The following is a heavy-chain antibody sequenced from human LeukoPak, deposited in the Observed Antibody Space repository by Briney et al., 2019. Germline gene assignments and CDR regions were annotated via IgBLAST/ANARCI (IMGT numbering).Heavy chain of an antibody. D-gene: IGHD6-13*01. CDR1: GFTFSTYX. J-gene: IGHJ4*02. Sequence: GGSLRLSCAASGFTFSTYXXXXXXQAPGKGLEWVANIKEDXREKNYVDSVKGRFTISRDNAKNSLCLQMNSLRAEDTAVYYCVAAGGYWGQGALVTVSS. CDR3: VAAGGY. V-gene: IGHV3-7*05. CDR2: IKEDXREK.